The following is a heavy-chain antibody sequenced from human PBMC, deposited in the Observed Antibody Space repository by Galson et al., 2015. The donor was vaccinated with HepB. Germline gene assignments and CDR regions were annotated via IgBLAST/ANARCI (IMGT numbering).Heavy chain of an antibody. CDR1: GFTFSNAW. CDR2: IKSKTDGGTT. D-gene: IGHD1-1*01. J-gene: IGHJ3*02. CDR3: TTAHYNWNDVHDAFDI. Sequence: SLRLSCAASGFTFSNAWMNWVRQAPGKGLEWVGRIKSKTDGGTTDYAAPVKGRFTISRDDSKNTLYLQMNSLKTEDTAVYYCTTAHYNWNDVHDAFDIWGQGTMVTVSS. V-gene: IGHV3-15*07.